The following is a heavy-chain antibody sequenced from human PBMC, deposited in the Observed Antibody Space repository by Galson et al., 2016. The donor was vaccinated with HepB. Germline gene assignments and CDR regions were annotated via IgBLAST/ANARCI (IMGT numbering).Heavy chain of an antibody. Sequence: SLRLSCAASGFPFSSYSMNWVRQAPGKGLEWVSSISSSSSYIYYADSVKGRFTISRDNAKNSLYLQMNSLRAEDTAVYYCARGDIVGAIFDYWGQGTLVTVSS. CDR1: GFPFSSYS. V-gene: IGHV3-21*01. CDR3: ARGDIVGAIFDY. CDR2: ISSSSSYI. J-gene: IGHJ4*02. D-gene: IGHD1-26*01.